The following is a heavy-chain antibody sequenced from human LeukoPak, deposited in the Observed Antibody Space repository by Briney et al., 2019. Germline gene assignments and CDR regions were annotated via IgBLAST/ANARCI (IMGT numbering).Heavy chain of an antibody. CDR3: ARTGFGQLRAFDI. CDR2: ISSNGGST. J-gene: IGHJ3*02. Sequence: GGSLRLSCAASGFTFSSYAMHWVRQAPGKGLEYVSAISSNGGSTYYANSVKGRFTISRDNSKNTLYLQMGSLRAEDMAVYYCARTGFGQLRAFDIWGQGTMATVSS. V-gene: IGHV3-64*01. D-gene: IGHD2-2*01. CDR1: GFTFSSYA.